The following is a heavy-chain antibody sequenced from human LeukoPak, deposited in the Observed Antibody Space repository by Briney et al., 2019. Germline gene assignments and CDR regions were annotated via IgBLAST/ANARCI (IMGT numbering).Heavy chain of an antibody. Sequence: PGRSLRLSCAASGFTFSSYAMSWVRQAPGRGLEWVSAISGSGDYTYFADSLKGRFTISRDNSKNTLYLQMNSLRDEDTAVYYCAKGSTSGWYSNRDFDYWGQGTLVTVSS. J-gene: IGHJ4*02. CDR3: AKGSTSGWYSNRDFDY. CDR2: ISGSGDYT. D-gene: IGHD6-19*01. CDR1: GFTFSSYA. V-gene: IGHV3-23*01.